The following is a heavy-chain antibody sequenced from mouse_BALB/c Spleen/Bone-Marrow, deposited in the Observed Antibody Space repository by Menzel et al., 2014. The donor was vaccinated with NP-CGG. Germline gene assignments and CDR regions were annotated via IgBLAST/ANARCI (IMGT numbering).Heavy chain of an antibody. J-gene: IGHJ3*01. V-gene: IGHV3-6*01. CDR1: GYSITSGYY. CDR2: ISYDGSN. D-gene: IGHD1-1*01. CDR3: ARGFITTVVPFAY. Sequence: ESGPGLVKSSQSLSLTCSVTGYSITSGYYWNWIRQFPGNKLEWMGYISYDGSNNYNPSLKNRISITRDTSKNQFFLKLSSVTTEDTATFYCARGFITTVVPFAYWGQGTLVTVSA.